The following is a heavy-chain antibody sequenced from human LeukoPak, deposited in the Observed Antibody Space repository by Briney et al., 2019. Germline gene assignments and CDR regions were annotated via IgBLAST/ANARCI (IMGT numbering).Heavy chain of an antibody. Sequence: GGSLRLSCAASGFTFSSYGMHWVRQAPGKGLEWVAFIRYDGSNKYYADSVKGRFTISRDNSKNTLYLQMNSLRSDDTAVYYCARDHGSGRSAGVWGKGTTVTVSS. V-gene: IGHV3-30*02. CDR1: GFTFSSYG. J-gene: IGHJ6*04. CDR3: ARDHGSGRSAGV. CDR2: IRYDGSNK. D-gene: IGHD3-10*01.